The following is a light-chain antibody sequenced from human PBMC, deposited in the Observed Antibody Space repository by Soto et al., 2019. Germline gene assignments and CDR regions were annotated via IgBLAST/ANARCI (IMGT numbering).Light chain of an antibody. CDR2: TNS. J-gene: IGLJ2*01. CDR3: AAWDDSLNGPV. CDR1: SSNIGSNT. V-gene: IGLV1-44*01. Sequence: QSVLTQPPSASGTPGQRVTVSCSGSSSNIGSNTVNWYQQLPGTAPKLLIYTNSQRPSGVPDRFSASKSATSASLAISGLQSEDEADYYCAAWDDSLNGPVFGGGTKVTVL.